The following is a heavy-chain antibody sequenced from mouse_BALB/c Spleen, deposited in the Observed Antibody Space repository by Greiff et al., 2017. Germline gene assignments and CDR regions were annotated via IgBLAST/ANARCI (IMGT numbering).Heavy chain of an antibody. CDR1: GFSLTGYG. J-gene: IGHJ4*01. D-gene: IGHD2-2*01. CDR2: IWADGST. CDR3: ARGLPPMDY. Sequence: VLLVQSGPGLVAPSQSLSITCTVSGFSLTGYGVNWVRQPPGKGLEWLGMIWADGSTDYNSARNSRLSISKDNSKSQVFLKMNSLQTDDTARYYCARGLPPMDYWGQGTSVTVSS. V-gene: IGHV2-6-7*01.